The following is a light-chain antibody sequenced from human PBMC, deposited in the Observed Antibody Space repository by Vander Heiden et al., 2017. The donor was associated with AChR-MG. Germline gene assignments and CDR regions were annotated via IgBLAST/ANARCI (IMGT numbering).Light chain of an antibody. J-gene: IGLJ3*02. CDR2: DGS. Sequence: QSVLTQPPSVSGAPGQRVTISCTGSSSNIGAGSDAHWYQQIPGAAPKLLIYDGSNRPSGVPDRFSGSKSGTSASLAITGLQAEDEADYYCQSYDSSLSAWVFGGGTKLTVL. CDR3: QSYDSSLSAWV. V-gene: IGLV1-40*01. CDR1: SSNIGAGSD.